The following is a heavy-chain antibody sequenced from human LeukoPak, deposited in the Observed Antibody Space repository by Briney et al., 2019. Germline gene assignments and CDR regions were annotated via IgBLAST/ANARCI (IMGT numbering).Heavy chain of an antibody. Sequence: SVKVPCKASGGTFSSYAISWVRQAPGQGLEWMGGIIPIFGTANYAQKFQGRVTITTDESTSTAYMELSSLRSEDTAVYYCASYDYGDYGPDYWGQGTLVTVSS. D-gene: IGHD4-17*01. J-gene: IGHJ4*02. CDR3: ASYDYGDYGPDY. CDR2: IIPIFGTA. V-gene: IGHV1-69*05. CDR1: GGTFSSYA.